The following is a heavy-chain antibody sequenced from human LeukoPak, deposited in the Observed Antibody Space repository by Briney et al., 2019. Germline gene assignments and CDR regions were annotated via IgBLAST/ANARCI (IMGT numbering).Heavy chain of an antibody. V-gene: IGHV4-30-4*08. CDR1: GGSISSGDYY. Sequence: PSETLSLTCTVSGGSISSGDYYWSWIRQPPGKGLEWIGYIYYSGSTYYNPSLKIRVTISVDTSKNQFSLKLSSVTAADTAVYYCARTYCSSTSCYTFDYWGQGTLVTVSS. CDR3: ARTYCSSTSCYTFDY. D-gene: IGHD2-2*02. CDR2: IYYSGST. J-gene: IGHJ4*02.